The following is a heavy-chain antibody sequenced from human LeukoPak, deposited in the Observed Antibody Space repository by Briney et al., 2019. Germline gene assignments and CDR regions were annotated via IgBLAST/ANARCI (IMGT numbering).Heavy chain of an antibody. V-gene: IGHV1-2*02. J-gene: IGHJ4*02. CDR2: INPNNGDT. CDR1: GYIFTGYY. CDR3: VRGMRCFDY. Sequence: GSVKVSCKASGYIFTGYYIHWVRQAPGQGLEWMGWINPNNGDTPYAQRFQGRVTMTRDTSISTAYMELSRLRSDDTAVYYCVRGMRCFDYWGQGTLVTVSS.